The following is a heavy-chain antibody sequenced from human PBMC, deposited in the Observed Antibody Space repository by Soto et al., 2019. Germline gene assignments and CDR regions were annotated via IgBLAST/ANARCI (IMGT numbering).Heavy chain of an antibody. CDR2: TYYRSKWYN. D-gene: IGHD3-3*01. V-gene: IGHV6-1*01. CDR1: GDSVXSNSAA. Sequence: SLTCVISGDSVXSNSAAWNWIRQSPSRGLEXXGRTYYRSKWYNDYAVSVKSRITINPDTSKNQFSLQLNSVTPEDTAVYYCARAFASEVLRFLEWLSHFDYWGQGTLVTVSS. CDR3: ARAFASEVLRFLEWLSHFDY. J-gene: IGHJ4*02.